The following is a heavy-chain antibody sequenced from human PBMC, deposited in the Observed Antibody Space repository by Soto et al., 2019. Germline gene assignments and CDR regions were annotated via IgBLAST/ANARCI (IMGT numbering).Heavy chain of an antibody. Sequence: GESLKISCKASGYSFTCYWIGWVRQMPGKGLEWMGIIYPGDSDTRYSPSFQGQVTISADKSISTAYLQWSSLKASDTAMYYCARQIAVAGPTGTYYYGMDVWGQGTTVTVSS. CDR2: IYPGDSDT. CDR1: GYSFTCYW. CDR3: ARQIAVAGPTGTYYYGMDV. V-gene: IGHV5-51*01. D-gene: IGHD6-19*01. J-gene: IGHJ6*02.